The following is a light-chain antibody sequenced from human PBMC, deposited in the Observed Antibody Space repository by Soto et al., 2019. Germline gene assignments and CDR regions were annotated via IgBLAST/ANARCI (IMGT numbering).Light chain of an antibody. CDR1: QNVSNN. CDR3: QQYYNLWT. J-gene: IGKJ1*01. CDR2: GAS. Sequence: EILMTQSPATVSVSPGERANLSCRASQNVSNNLAWYQKKPGQAPRLLIYGASTRATGIPARFSGSGSATELTITISSLQSEDFAFYYYQQYYNLWTFGQGTRVDIK. V-gene: IGKV3-15*01.